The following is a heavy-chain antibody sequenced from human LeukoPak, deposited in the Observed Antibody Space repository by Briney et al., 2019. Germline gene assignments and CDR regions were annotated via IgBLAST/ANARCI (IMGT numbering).Heavy chain of an antibody. CDR3: ARQPGSGSYDY. J-gene: IGHJ4*02. V-gene: IGHV4-59*08. CDR1: GGSISSYY. CDR2: IYYSGST. Sequence: SETLSLTCTVSGGSISSYYWSWIRQPPGKGLEWIGHIYYSGSTNYNPSLKSRVTISIDTSKNQFSLKLSSVTAADTAVYYCARQPGSGSYDYWGQGTLVTVSS. D-gene: IGHD1-26*01.